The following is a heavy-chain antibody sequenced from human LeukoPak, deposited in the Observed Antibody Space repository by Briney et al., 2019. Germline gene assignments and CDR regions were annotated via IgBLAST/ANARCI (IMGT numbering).Heavy chain of an antibody. CDR3: AKGGKWDVTPFDY. V-gene: IGHV3-23*01. CDR2: ISGGGGST. Sequence: GGSLRLSCAASGFTFTSYSMNWVRQAPGKGLEWVSTISGGGGSTHYADSAKGRFTISRDNSKNTLYLQVNSLRAEDTAVYYCAKGGKWDVTPFDYWGQGTLVTVSS. D-gene: IGHD1-26*01. J-gene: IGHJ4*02. CDR1: GFTFTSYS.